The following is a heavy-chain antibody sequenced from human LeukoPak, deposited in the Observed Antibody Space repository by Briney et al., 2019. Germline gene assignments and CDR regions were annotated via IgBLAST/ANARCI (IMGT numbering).Heavy chain of an antibody. CDR2: IDPSDSYT. Sequence: GESLKISCKGSGYSFTSYWISWVRQMPGKGLEWMGRIDPSDSYTNYSPSFQGPVTISADKSISTAYLQWSSLKASATAMYYCARSEHSSSHGGDYWGQGTLVTVSS. D-gene: IGHD6-6*01. CDR1: GYSFTSYW. J-gene: IGHJ4*02. V-gene: IGHV5-10-1*01. CDR3: ARSEHSSSHGGDY.